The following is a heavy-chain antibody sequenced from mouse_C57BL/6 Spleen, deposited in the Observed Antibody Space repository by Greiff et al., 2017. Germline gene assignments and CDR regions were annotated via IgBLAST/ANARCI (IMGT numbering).Heavy chain of an antibody. D-gene: IGHD2-5*01. V-gene: IGHV5-9*01. CDR1: GFTFSSYT. CDR2: ISGGGGNT. CDR3: ARHVYYSNSYYFDY. Sequence: EVQGVESGGGLVKPGGSLKLSCAASGFTFSSYTMSWVRQTPEKRLEWVATISGGGGNTYYPDSVKGRFTISRDNAKNTLYLQMSSLRSEDTALYYCARHVYYSNSYYFDYWGQGTTLTVSS. J-gene: IGHJ2*01.